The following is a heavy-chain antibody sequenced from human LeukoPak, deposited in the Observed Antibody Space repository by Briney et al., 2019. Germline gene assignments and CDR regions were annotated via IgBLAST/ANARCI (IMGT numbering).Heavy chain of an antibody. CDR3: ARGGGDYYPYYFDY. Sequence: GGSLRLSCAASGFTFSSYWMSWVRQAPGKGLEWVANIKQDGSEKYYVDSVKGRFTISRDNAKNSLYLQMNSLTAEDTAVYYCARGGGDYYPYYFDYWGQGTLVTVSS. D-gene: IGHD3-22*01. J-gene: IGHJ4*02. CDR2: IKQDGSEK. CDR1: GFTFSSYW. V-gene: IGHV3-7*01.